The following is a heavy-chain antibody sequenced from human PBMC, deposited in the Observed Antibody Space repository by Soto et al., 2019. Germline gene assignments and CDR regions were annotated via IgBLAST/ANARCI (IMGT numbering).Heavy chain of an antibody. D-gene: IGHD6-19*01. CDR3: GTNLAVPGTDI. CDR2: ISGSGGST. J-gene: IGHJ4*02. V-gene: IGHV3-23*01. CDR1: SSP. Sequence: SSPLSSDHQAPGKGLEWVSVISGSGGSTYFAGSVKGRFTISRDNSKNTLYLQMNSLETEDTALYYCGTNLAVPGTDIWGQGALVPVSS.